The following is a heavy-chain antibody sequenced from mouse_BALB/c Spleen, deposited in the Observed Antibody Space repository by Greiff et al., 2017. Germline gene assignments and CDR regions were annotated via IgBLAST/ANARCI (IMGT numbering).Heavy chain of an antibody. D-gene: IGHD2-9*01. CDR2: IWAGGST. CDR1: GFSLTSYG. Sequence: VQLQESGPGLVAPSQSLSITCTVSGFSLTSYGVHWVRQPPGKGLEWLGVIWAGGSTNYNSALMSRLSISKDNSKSQVFLKMNSLQTDDTAMYYCASLLWFAWFAYWGQGTLVTVSA. V-gene: IGHV2-9*02. CDR3: ASLLWFAWFAY. J-gene: IGHJ3*01.